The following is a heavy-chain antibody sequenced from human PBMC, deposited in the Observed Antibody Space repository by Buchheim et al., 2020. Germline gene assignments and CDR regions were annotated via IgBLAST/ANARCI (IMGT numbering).Heavy chain of an antibody. J-gene: IGHJ4*02. CDR2: INPNRGVT. D-gene: IGHD3-22*01. V-gene: IGHV1-2*06. Sequence: QVQLVQSGAEVKKPGASVKVSCKASGYTFTGYYMHWVRQAPGQGLEWMGRINPNRGVTNYAQKFQGRVAMTRDTSISTTYMELSRLRSDDTAVYYCARAPSHYYDSRENEGDDYWGQGTL. CDR3: ARAPSHYYDSRENEGDDY. CDR1: GYTFTGYY.